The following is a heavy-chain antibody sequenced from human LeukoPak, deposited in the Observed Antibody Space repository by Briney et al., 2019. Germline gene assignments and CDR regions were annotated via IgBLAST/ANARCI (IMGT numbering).Heavy chain of an antibody. D-gene: IGHD6-19*01. Sequence: GGSLRLSCAASGFTFSSYSMNWVRQAPGKGLEWVSSISSSSSYIYYADSVKGRFTISRDNAENSLYLQMNSLRAEDTAVYYCAKKHSEQWLASAFDYWGQGTLVTVSS. CDR1: GFTFSSYS. J-gene: IGHJ4*02. V-gene: IGHV3-21*04. CDR3: AKKHSEQWLASAFDY. CDR2: ISSSSSYI.